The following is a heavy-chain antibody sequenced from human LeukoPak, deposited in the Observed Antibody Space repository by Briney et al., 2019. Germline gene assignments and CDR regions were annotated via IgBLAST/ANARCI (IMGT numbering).Heavy chain of an antibody. J-gene: IGHJ4*02. Sequence: SETLSLTCTVSGGSISSSSYYWGWIRQPPGKGLEWIGSSYYSGSTYYNPSLKSRVTISVDTSKNQFSLKPSSVTAADTAVYYCARDLHNDSSGYYFYFDYWGQGTLVTVSS. CDR1: GGSISSSSYY. V-gene: IGHV4-39*07. D-gene: IGHD3-22*01. CDR3: ARDLHNDSSGYYFYFDY. CDR2: SYYSGST.